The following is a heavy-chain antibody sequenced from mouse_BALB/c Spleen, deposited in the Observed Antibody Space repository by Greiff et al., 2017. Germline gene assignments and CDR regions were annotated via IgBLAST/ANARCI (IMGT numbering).Heavy chain of an antibody. J-gene: IGHJ3*01. CDR1: GFTFTDYY. D-gene: IGHD2-4*01. V-gene: IGHV7-3*02. CDR2: IRNKANGYTT. CDR3: ARDGDYDGWFAY. Sequence: EVQLVESGGGLVQPGGSLRLSCATSGFTFTDYYMSWVRQPPGKALEWLGFIRNKANGYTTEYSASVKGRFTISRDNSQSILYLQMNTLRAEDSATYYCARDGDYDGWFAYWGQGTLVTVSA.